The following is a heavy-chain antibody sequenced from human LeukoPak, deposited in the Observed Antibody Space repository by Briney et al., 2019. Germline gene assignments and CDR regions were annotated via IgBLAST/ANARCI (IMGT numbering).Heavy chain of an antibody. J-gene: IGHJ5*02. CDR2: IYNSGST. V-gene: IGHV4-31*03. CDR3: ARGPRGSLNWFDP. CDR1: GDSISSRTYY. D-gene: IGHD3-10*01. Sequence: PSETLSLTCSVSGDSISSRTYYWTWIRQHPGKGLEWIGYIYNSGSTDYNPSLKSRVTISADTSKNQFSLKLSSVTAADTAMYYCARGPRGSLNWFDPWGQGTLVTVSS.